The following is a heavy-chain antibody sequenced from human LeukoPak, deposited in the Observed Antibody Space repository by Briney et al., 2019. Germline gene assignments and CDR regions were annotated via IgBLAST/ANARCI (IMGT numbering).Heavy chain of an antibody. D-gene: IGHD2-15*01. V-gene: IGHV1-2*02. Sequence: ASVKVSCKASGYTFTGYYMHWVRQAPGQGLEWMRWINPNSGGTNYAQKFQGRVTMTRDTSISTAYMELSRLRSDDTAVYYCAKYCSGGSCTSIDAFDIWGQGTMVTVSS. CDR2: INPNSGGT. CDR1: GYTFTGYY. J-gene: IGHJ3*02. CDR3: AKYCSGGSCTSIDAFDI.